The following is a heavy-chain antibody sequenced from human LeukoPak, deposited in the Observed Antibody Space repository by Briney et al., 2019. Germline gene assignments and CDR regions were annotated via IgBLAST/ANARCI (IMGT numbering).Heavy chain of an antibody. D-gene: IGHD5-18*01. CDR3: ARDVRIQLWSRSFDY. J-gene: IGHJ4*02. Sequence: GGSLRLSCAASGFTFSSYGMSWVRQAPGKGLEWVSAISGSGGSTYYADSVKGRFTISRDNAKNSLYLQMNSLRAEDTAVYYCARDVRIQLWSRSFDYWGQGTLVTVSS. V-gene: IGHV3-23*01. CDR2: ISGSGGST. CDR1: GFTFSSYG.